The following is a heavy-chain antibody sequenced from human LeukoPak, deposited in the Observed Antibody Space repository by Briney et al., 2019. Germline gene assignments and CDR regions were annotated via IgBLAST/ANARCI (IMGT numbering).Heavy chain of an antibody. CDR3: AGGVLHGGGNWFDP. CDR2: INPNSGGT. D-gene: IGHD3-16*01. Sequence: ASVKVSCKTSGYTFTGYYMHWLRQAPGQGLEWMGRINPNSGGTYYAQKFQGRVTMTRDTSISTSYMELTSLISDATAVYYCAGGVLHGGGNWFDPWGQRTLVTVSS. V-gene: IGHV1-2*06. CDR1: GYTFTGYY. J-gene: IGHJ5*02.